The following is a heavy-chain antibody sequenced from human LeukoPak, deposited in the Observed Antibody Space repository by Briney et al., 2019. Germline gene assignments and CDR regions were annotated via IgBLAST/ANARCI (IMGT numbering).Heavy chain of an antibody. CDR1: GGSISSYY. D-gene: IGHD3-9*01. V-gene: IGHV4-59*01. Sequence: SEALSLTCTVSGGSISSYYWSWIRQPPGKGLEWIGYIYYSGSTNYNPSLKSRVTISVDTSKNQFSLKLSSVTAADTAVYYCARGGDILTGYYPRLVFDYWGQGTLVTVSS. CDR3: ARGGDILTGYYPRLVFDY. CDR2: IYYSGST. J-gene: IGHJ4*02.